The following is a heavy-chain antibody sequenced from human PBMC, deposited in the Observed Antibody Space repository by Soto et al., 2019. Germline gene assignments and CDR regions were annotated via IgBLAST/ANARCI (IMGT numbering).Heavy chain of an antibody. CDR3: AGLSITAAEANFSPV. V-gene: IGHV5-10-1*01. D-gene: IGHD6-13*01. CDR1: GYSFTSYW. J-gene: IGHJ6*02. Sequence: HGESLNISCKGSGYSFTSYWISWVRQMPGKGLEWMGRIDPSDSYTNYSPSFQGHVTISADKSISTAYLQWSSLQASDTAMYYCAGLSITAAEANFSPVWPQGPPVSVS. CDR2: IDPSDSYT.